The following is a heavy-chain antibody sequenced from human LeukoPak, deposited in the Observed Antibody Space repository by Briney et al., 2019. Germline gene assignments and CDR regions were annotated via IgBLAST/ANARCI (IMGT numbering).Heavy chain of an antibody. V-gene: IGHV1-69*13. D-gene: IGHD6-19*01. CDR2: IIPIFGTA. CDR1: RGTFSSYA. CDR3: ARVLLSGWFTNYYYYYGMDV. Sequence: ASVKVSCKASRGTFSSYAISWVRQAPGQGLEWMGGIIPIFGTANYAQKFQGRVTITADESTSTAYMELGSLRSEDTAVYYCARVLLSGWFTNYYYYYGMDVWGQGTTVTVSS. J-gene: IGHJ6*02.